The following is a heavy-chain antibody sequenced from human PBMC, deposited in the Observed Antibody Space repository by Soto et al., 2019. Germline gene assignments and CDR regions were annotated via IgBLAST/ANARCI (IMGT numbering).Heavy chain of an antibody. D-gene: IGHD3-16*02. CDR1: GFTFSSYA. CDR2: ISGSGDRT. Sequence: PGGSLRLSCAASGFTFSSYAMSWGRQAPGKGLERVAAISGSGDRTQYEDSVKGGFTISRDNSKNTLYLQMHSLRAEDTAVYYCAKDGYDYVWGSYRLNGYFDYWGQGTLVTVSS. CDR3: AKDGYDYVWGSYRLNGYFDY. V-gene: IGHV3-23*01. J-gene: IGHJ4*02.